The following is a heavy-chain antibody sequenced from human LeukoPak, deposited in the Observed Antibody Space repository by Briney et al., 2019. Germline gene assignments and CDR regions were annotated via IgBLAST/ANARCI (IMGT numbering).Heavy chain of an antibody. CDR2: ISGSGGST. D-gene: IGHD3-16*02. J-gene: IGHJ4*02. CDR3: AKVGMITFGGVIVY. Sequence: PGGSLRLSCAASGFTFSSYGMSWVRQAPGQGLEWVSAISGSGGSTYYADSVKGRFTISRDNSKNTLYLQMNSLRAEDTAVYYCAKVGMITFGGVIVYWGQGTLVTVSS. V-gene: IGHV3-23*01. CDR1: GFTFSSYG.